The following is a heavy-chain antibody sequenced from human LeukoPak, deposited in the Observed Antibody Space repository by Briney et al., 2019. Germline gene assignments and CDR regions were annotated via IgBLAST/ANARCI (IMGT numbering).Heavy chain of an antibody. J-gene: IGHJ4*02. CDR3: ARGGGDSRWRYYIDY. V-gene: IGHV4-59*02. CDR1: GGSVSSYY. Sequence: SETLSLTCTVSGGSVSSYYWSWIRQTPGNGLEGIGDVYYSGSTNYNPSLKRRVTISVDTSKNPFSLKLSSVTAADTAVYYCARGGGDSRWRYYIDYWGQGTLVTVSS. D-gene: IGHD2-21*02. CDR2: VYYSGST.